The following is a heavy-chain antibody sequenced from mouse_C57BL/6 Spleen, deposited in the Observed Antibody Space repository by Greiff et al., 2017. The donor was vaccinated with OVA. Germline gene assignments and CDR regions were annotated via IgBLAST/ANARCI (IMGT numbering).Heavy chain of an antibody. V-gene: IGHV3-1*01. CDR2: ISYSGST. CDR1: GYSITSGYD. Sequence: EVHLVESGPGMVKPSQSLSLTCTVTGYSITSGYDWHWIRHFPGNKLEWMGYISYSGSTNYNPSLKSRISITHDTSKNHFFLKLNSVTTEDTATYYCARDNGNYEFAYWGQGTLVTVSA. J-gene: IGHJ3*01. D-gene: IGHD2-1*01. CDR3: ARDNGNYEFAY.